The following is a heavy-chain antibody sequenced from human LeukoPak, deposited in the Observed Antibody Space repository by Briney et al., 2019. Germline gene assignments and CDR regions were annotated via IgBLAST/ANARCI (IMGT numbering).Heavy chain of an antibody. D-gene: IGHD4-17*01. V-gene: IGHV3-15*01. CDR3: AREALRSGKRGYYFDY. Sequence: GGSLRLSCAASGFTFRSYAMSWVRQAPGKGLEWVGRIKSKTDGGTTDYAAPVKGRFTISRDDSKNTLYLQMNSLKTEDTAVYYCAREALRSGKRGYYFDYWGQGTLVTVSS. J-gene: IGHJ4*02. CDR2: IKSKTDGGTT. CDR1: GFTFRSYA.